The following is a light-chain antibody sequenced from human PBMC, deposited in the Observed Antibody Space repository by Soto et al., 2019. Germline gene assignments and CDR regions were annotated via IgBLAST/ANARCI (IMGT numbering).Light chain of an antibody. Sequence: QSVLTQPASVSGSPGQSITISCTGTSSDVGGYNYVSWYQQHPGNAPKLMIYEVSNRPSGVSNRFSGSKSGNTASLTISGLQAEDEADYYCSSYASSSTVFGTGTKLTVL. CDR2: EVS. J-gene: IGLJ1*01. V-gene: IGLV2-14*01. CDR3: SSYASSSTV. CDR1: SSDVGGYNY.